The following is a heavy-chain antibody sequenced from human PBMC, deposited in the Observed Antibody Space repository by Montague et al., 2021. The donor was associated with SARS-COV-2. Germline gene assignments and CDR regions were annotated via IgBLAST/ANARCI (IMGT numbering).Heavy chain of an antibody. CDR3: ARGKSYYDILTGYYRVSWFDP. V-gene: IGHV4-30-2*01. J-gene: IGHJ5*02. CDR2: MYHSGST. Sequence: TLSLTCAVSGGSISGGGYSWSWIRQPPGKGLEWIGYMYHSGSTYYKLSLKSRVTISVDRSKNQVSLKLTSVTAADTAVYYCARGKSYYDILTGYYRVSWFDPWGQGTLVTVSS. CDR1: GGSISGGGYS. D-gene: IGHD3-9*01.